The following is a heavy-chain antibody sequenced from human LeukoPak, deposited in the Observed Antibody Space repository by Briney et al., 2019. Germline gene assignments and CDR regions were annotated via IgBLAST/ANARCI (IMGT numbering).Heavy chain of an antibody. Sequence: PSETLSLTCTVSGGSISSSSYYWGWIRQPPGKGLEWIGSIYYSGSTYYNPSLKSRVTMSVDTSKNQFSLKLSSVTAADTAVYYCARGGARGVIVYWGQGTLVTVSS. J-gene: IGHJ4*02. CDR3: ARGGARGVIVY. D-gene: IGHD3-10*01. CDR1: GGSISSSSYY. V-gene: IGHV4-39*07. CDR2: IYYSGST.